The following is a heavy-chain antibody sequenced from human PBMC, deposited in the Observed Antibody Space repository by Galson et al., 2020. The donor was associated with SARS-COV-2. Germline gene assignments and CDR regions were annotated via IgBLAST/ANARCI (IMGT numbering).Heavy chain of an antibody. J-gene: IGHJ3*02. CDR2: IYPGDSET. Sequence: GESLKISCLGSGYNFNKYWIAWVRQTPGRGLEWMGIIYPGDSETRYSPSFEGQVIISADKSITTAYLQWSSLKASDTAKYYCARHVEMNMARRPLDMWGQGTVVIVTS. CDR3: ARHVEMNMARRPLDM. CDR1: GYNFNKYW. V-gene: IGHV5-51*01. D-gene: IGHD3-10*01.